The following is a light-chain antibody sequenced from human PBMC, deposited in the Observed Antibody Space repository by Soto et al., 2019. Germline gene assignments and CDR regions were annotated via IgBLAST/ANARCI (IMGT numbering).Light chain of an antibody. V-gene: IGKV1-39*01. CDR2: DAS. CDR3: QQSYDTPRT. CDR1: QTIATY. J-gene: IGKJ1*01. Sequence: DIQMTQSPSSLSAFVGDRGTISCRASQTIATYLNWYQQKPGRAPKLLIYDASNLQSGVPSRFSGRASGTDFTLTISSLQPEDFATYYCQQSYDTPRTFGQGTKVEIK.